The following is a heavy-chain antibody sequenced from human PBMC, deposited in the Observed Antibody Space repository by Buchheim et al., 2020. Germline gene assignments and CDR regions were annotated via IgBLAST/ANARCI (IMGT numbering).Heavy chain of an antibody. J-gene: IGHJ6*02. CDR1: GFTFSNYA. Sequence: EVQLLESGGGLVQPGGSLRLSCAASGFTFSNYAMSWVRQAPGKGLEWVSGISGSGGTTYYADSVKCRFTISRDNSKNTLYLQMNRLRAEDTAVYYCAKDSANYFDTSSYLLGYSMDVWGQGTT. CDR2: ISGSGGTT. D-gene: IGHD3-22*01. V-gene: IGHV3-23*01. CDR3: AKDSANYFDTSSYLLGYSMDV.